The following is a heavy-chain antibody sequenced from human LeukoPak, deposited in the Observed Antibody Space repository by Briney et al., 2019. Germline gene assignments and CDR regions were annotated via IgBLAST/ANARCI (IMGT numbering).Heavy chain of an antibody. CDR1: GDSTNTYF. D-gene: IGHD4-17*01. J-gene: IGHJ4*02. V-gene: IGHV4-59*01. CDR3: ASKSSDHGELRFDY. CDR2: IYYTGTT. Sequence: PSETLSLTCTMSGDSTNTYFWSWIRQPPGKGLEWIGYIYYTGTTNYNPSLKSRVTISVDTSKNQFSLRLSSVTAADTAVYYCASKSSDHGELRFDYWGQGTLVTVS.